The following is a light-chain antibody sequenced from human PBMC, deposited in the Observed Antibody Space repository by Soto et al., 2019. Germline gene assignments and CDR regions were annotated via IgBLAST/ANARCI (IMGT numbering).Light chain of an antibody. J-gene: IGKJ1*01. CDR1: QGISSY. CDR3: HQVYTYPRS. Sequence: IQLTQSPSSLSASLGDRFTITCRASQGISSYLAWFQQRPGKAPKLLIFGASTLQNGVPARFSGGGFGTEFTLTISSLQPEDFATYYCHQVYTYPRSFGQGTKV. CDR2: GAS. V-gene: IGKV1-9*01.